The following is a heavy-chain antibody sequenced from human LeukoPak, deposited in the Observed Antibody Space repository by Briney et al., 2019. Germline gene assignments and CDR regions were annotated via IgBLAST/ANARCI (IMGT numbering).Heavy chain of an antibody. CDR2: INPNSGVT. V-gene: IGHV1-2*02. J-gene: IGHJ4*02. CDR1: RYAFTGYY. CDR3: ARVKTMIVVVRLFDY. Sequence: GASVKVSCKASRYAFTGYYMHWVRQAPGQGLEWMGWINPNSGVTDYAQNFQGRVTMTRDTSISTAFMDLSRLRSDDTAVYYCARVKTMIVVVRLFDYWGQGTQVTVSS. D-gene: IGHD3-22*01.